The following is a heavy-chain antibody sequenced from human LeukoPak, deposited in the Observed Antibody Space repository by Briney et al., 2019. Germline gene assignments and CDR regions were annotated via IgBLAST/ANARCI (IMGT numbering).Heavy chain of an antibody. Sequence: ASVKVSCKASGYTFTSYGISWVRQAPGQGLEWMGRISAYNGNTNYAQKLQGRVTMTTDTSTSTAYMELRSLRSDDTAVYYCARGRRDIAVAGGGKFDYWGQGTLVTVSS. CDR2: ISAYNGNT. CDR3: ARGRRDIAVAGGGKFDY. D-gene: IGHD6-19*01. V-gene: IGHV1-18*01. J-gene: IGHJ4*02. CDR1: GYTFTSYG.